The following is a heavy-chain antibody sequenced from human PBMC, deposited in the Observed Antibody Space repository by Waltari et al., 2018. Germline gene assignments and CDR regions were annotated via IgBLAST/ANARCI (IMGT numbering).Heavy chain of an antibody. D-gene: IGHD6-19*01. CDR1: GFTFSSYS. CDR3: ARVKISSGWYDAFDI. J-gene: IGHJ3*02. CDR2: ISSSSSYI. Sequence: EVQLVESGGGLVKPGGSLRLSCAASGFTFSSYSMNWVRQAPGKGLEWVSSISSSSSYIYYADSVKGLFTISRDNAKNSLYLQMNSLRAEDTAVYYCARVKISSGWYDAFDIWGQGTMVTVSS. V-gene: IGHV3-21*01.